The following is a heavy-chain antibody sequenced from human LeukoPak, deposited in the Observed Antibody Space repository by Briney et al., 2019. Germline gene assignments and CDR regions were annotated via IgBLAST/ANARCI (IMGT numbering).Heavy chain of an antibody. Sequence: GGSLRLSCAASGFTFSSYAMSWVRQAPGKGLEWVSDIICCCATTFYADSVKGRFTISRDNSKNTLYLQLSSLRAEDTAVYYCAKGMDKDYYGSGSYRPDYWGQGTLVTVSS. V-gene: IGHV3-23*01. CDR3: AKGMDKDYYGSGSYRPDY. CDR2: IICCCATT. D-gene: IGHD3-10*01. J-gene: IGHJ4*02. CDR1: GFTFSSYA.